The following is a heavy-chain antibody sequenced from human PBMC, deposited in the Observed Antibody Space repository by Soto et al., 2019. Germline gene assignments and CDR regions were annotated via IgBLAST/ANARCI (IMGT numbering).Heavy chain of an antibody. Sequence: ASVPVSCQASGCTFRSYAIRWVRQAPGQGLEWMGGIIPIFGTANYAQKFQGRVTITPDESTSTASMERSSLRSEDTAVYYCASGVDFADAFDIWGQGTMVTVSS. V-gene: IGHV1-69*13. D-gene: IGHD2-21*01. CDR1: GCTFRSYA. J-gene: IGHJ3*02. CDR2: IIPIFGTA. CDR3: ASGVDFADAFDI.